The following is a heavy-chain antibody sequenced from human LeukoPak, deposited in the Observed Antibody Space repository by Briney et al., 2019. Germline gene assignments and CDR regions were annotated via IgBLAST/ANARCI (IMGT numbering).Heavy chain of an antibody. V-gene: IGHV1-69*04. CDR2: IIPILGIA. Sequence: ASVKVSCKASGGTFSSYAISWVRQAPAQGLEWMGRIIPILGIANYAQKFQGRVTITADKSTSTAYMELSSLRSEDTAVYYCARTVEMATYYYGMDVWGQGTTVTVSS. D-gene: IGHD5-12*01. CDR3: ARTVEMATYYYGMDV. J-gene: IGHJ6*02. CDR1: GGTFSSYA.